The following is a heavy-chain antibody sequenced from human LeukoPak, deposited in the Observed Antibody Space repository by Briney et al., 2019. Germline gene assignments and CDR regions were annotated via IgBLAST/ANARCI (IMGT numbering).Heavy chain of an antibody. CDR3: ARGKGGTIFGVGDAFDI. J-gene: IGHJ3*02. D-gene: IGHD3-3*01. Sequence: PSGGSTSYAQKFQGRVTMTRDTSTSTVYMELSSLRSEDTAVYYCARGKGGTIFGVGDAFDIWGQGTMVTVSS. CDR2: PSGGST. V-gene: IGHV1-46*01.